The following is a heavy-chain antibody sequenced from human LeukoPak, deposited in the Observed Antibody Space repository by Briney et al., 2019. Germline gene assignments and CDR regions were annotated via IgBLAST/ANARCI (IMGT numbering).Heavy chain of an antibody. D-gene: IGHD3-10*01. CDR2: IRYDGSNK. Sequence: GGSLRLSCAASGFTFSSYGMHWVCQAPGKGLEWVAFIRYDGSNKYYADSVKGRFTISRDNSKNTLYLQMNSLRAEDTAVYYCAKDGGGGLLWFGELSLGYWGQGTLVTVSS. CDR3: AKDGGGGLLWFGELSLGY. CDR1: GFTFSSYG. J-gene: IGHJ4*02. V-gene: IGHV3-30*02.